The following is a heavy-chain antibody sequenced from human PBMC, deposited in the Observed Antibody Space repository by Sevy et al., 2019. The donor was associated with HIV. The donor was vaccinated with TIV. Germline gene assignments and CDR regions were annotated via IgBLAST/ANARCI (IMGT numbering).Heavy chain of an antibody. D-gene: IGHD5-12*01. Sequence: GESLKISCSASGFTFSSYNMNWVRQAPGKGPEWLLYIDSSSFNIYYADSVKGRFTVSRDNAKNSLYVQMNSLRGEDTAIYYCAREGGYTDQGMDVWGQGTTVTVSS. V-gene: IGHV3-48*01. J-gene: IGHJ6*02. CDR2: IDSSSFNI. CDR1: GFTFSSYN. CDR3: AREGGYTDQGMDV.